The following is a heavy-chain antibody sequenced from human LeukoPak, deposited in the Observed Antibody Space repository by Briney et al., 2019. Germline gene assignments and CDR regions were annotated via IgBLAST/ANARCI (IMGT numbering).Heavy chain of an antibody. D-gene: IGHD1-26*01. V-gene: IGHV3-21*01. Sequence: TGGSLRLSCAASGLTFSSYTMNWVRQAPGMGLEWVSSISSSNTYIYYADSVKGRFTISRDNAKNSLYLQMNSLRVEDTAVYYCAREGVATTRLDHWGQGTLVTVSS. CDR3: AREGVATTRLDH. CDR1: GLTFSSYT. J-gene: IGHJ4*02. CDR2: ISSSNTYI.